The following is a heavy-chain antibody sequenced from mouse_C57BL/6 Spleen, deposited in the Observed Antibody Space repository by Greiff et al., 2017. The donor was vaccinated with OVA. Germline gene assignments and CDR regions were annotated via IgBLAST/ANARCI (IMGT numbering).Heavy chain of an antibody. Sequence: VQLQQPGAELVKPGASVTLSCKASGYTFTSYWMHWVKQRPGQGLEWIGMIHPNSGSTNYNEKFKSKATLTVDKSSSTAYMQLSSLTSEDSAVYYCARGRIYGSSPNWYFDVWGTGTTVTVSS. CDR1: GYTFTSYW. CDR2: IHPNSGST. V-gene: IGHV1-64*01. D-gene: IGHD1-1*01. CDR3: ARGRIYGSSPNWYFDV. J-gene: IGHJ1*03.